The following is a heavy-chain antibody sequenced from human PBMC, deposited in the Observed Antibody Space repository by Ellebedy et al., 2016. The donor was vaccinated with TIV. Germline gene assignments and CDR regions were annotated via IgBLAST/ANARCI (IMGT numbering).Heavy chain of an antibody. CDR1: GFTFTSHS. V-gene: IGHV3-21*01. Sequence: GESLKISXATSGFTFTSHSLSWVRQAPGKGLEWVASISSHDNFTYYADALKGRFTISKDHTTNSLYLQMNNLGVEDTAVYYCLRADFAGNTESPRYYLKSRYWGQGTLVTVSS. D-gene: IGHD4-23*01. J-gene: IGHJ4*02. CDR3: LRADFAGNTESPRYYLKSRY. CDR2: ISSHDNFT.